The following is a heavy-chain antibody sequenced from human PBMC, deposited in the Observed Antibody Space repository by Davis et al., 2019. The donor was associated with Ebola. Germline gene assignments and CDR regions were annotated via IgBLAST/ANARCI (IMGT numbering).Heavy chain of an antibody. CDR3: AREEGYGYRRGHFDH. CDR1: GFTFSLYG. V-gene: IGHV3-30*03. Sequence: GGSLRLSCAASGFTFSLYGAHWVRQAPGRSLEWVAVISYDGSNKVYLNSVKGRFTISRDNFKNTLWLQMDSLRDDDTAMYFCAREEGYGYRRGHFDHWGQGTQVTVSS. J-gene: IGHJ4*02. CDR2: ISYDGSNK. D-gene: IGHD5-18*01.